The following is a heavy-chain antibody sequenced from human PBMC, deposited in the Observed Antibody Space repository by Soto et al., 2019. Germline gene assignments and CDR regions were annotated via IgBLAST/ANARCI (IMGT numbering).Heavy chain of an antibody. CDR1: GYTFTIYD. V-gene: IGHV1-8*02. J-gene: IGHJ4*02. CDR3: ARDLRQYYYDSSGSFDY. Sequence: GASVKVSCKASGYTFTIYDITWVRQATGQGLEWMGWMSAYSGNTGYAQKFQGRVTMTTDTSISTAYMELRSLRSEDTAVYYCARDLRQYYYDSSGSFDYWGQGTLVTVSS. D-gene: IGHD3-22*01. CDR2: MSAYSGNT.